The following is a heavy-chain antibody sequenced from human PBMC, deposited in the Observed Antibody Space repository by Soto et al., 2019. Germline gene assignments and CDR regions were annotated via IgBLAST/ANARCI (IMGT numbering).Heavy chain of an antibody. CDR2: INSDGSST. V-gene: IGHV3-74*01. D-gene: IGHD5-18*01. CDR3: ARDPEPSYGYLVYYYYYGMDV. Sequence: PGGSLRLSCAASGFTFITYSMNWVRQAPGKGLVWVSRINSDGSSTSYADSVKGRFTISRDNAKNTLYLQMNSLRAEDTAVYYCARDPEPSYGYLVYYYYYGMDVWGQGTTVTVSS. CDR1: GFTFITYS. J-gene: IGHJ6*02.